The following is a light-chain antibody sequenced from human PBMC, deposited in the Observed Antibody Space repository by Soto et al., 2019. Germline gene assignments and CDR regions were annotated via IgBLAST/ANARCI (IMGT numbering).Light chain of an antibody. Sequence: EIVMTQTPLSLSVTPGQPASISCKSSQSLLHSNGKTYFYWHMQKPGQPPQLLIYEVSSRFSGVXDXYSGSGSGTDFTLKISRVEAEDVGVYYCMQSLQLPVTFGGGTKVEIK. CDR3: MQSLQLPVT. V-gene: IGKV2D-29*01. J-gene: IGKJ4*01. CDR2: EVS. CDR1: QSLLHSNGKTY.